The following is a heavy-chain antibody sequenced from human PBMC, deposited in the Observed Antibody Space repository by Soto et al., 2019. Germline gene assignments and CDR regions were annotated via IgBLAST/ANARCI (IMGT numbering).Heavy chain of an antibody. CDR3: ARGDVDTAMVKYGMDV. D-gene: IGHD5-18*01. V-gene: IGHV4-31*03. J-gene: IGHJ6*02. CDR1: GGSISSGGYY. CDR2: IYYSGST. Sequence: TSETLSLTCTVSGGSISSGGYYWSWIRQHPGKGLEWIGYIYYSGSTYYNPSLKSRVTISVDTSKNQFSLKLSSVTAADTAVYYCARGDVDTAMVKYGMDVWGQGTTVTVSS.